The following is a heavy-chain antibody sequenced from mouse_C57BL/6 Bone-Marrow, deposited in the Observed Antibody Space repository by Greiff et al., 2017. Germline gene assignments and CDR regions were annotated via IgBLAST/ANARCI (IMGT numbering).Heavy chain of an antibody. CDR1: GYSITSGYY. J-gene: IGHJ2*01. CDR2: ISYDGSN. CDR3: AREGYGSFCDY. D-gene: IGHD1-1*01. V-gene: IGHV3-6*01. Sequence: EVKLLESGPGLVKPSPSLSLTCSVTGYSITSGYYWNWIRQFPGNKLEWMGYISYDGSNNYTPSLQNRISITRAPSKNQFFLKLNSVTTEDTATYYGAREGYGSFCDYWGEGTTLTVSS.